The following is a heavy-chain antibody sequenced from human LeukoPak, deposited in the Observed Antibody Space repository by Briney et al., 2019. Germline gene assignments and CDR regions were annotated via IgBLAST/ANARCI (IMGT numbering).Heavy chain of an antibody. CDR3: ARPRGCGSSRCNNFDY. CDR1: GFTFSSYE. V-gene: IGHV3-48*03. Sequence: GGSLRLSCAASGFTFSSYEMNWVRQAPGKGLEWVSYISSSGSTIYYADSVKGRFTISRDNGKNSLYLQMNRLRAEDTAVYYCARPRGCGSSRCNNFDYWGQGTLVTVSS. J-gene: IGHJ4*02. D-gene: IGHD2-2*01. CDR2: ISSSGSTI.